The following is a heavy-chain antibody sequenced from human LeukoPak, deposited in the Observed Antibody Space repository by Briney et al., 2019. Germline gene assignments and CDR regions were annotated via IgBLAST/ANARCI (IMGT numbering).Heavy chain of an antibody. J-gene: IGHJ6*03. Sequence: RGGALRLSCAASGFTFSGYGMHWVRQAPGKGLEWVTVIWSDGSNKYYADSVKGRFTISRDNAKNSLYLQMNSLRAEDTALYHCARGRYCSSTSCPRGYYYMDVWGKGTTVTVSS. CDR3: ARGRYCSSTSCPRGYYYMDV. CDR1: GFTFSGYG. V-gene: IGHV3-33*01. CDR2: IWSDGSNK. D-gene: IGHD2-2*01.